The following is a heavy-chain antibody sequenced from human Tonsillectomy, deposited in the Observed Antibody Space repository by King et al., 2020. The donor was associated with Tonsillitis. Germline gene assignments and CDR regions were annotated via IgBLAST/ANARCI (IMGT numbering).Heavy chain of an antibody. CDR3: ARDYMAQHLVPVCFDP. CDR2: ISAYNGNT. D-gene: IGHD6-13*01. J-gene: IGHJ5*02. V-gene: IGHV1-18*01. CDR1: GYTFTSYG. Sequence: QLVQSGAEVKKPGASVKVSCKASGYTFTSYGISWVRQAPGQGLEWMGWISAYNGNTNYAQKLQGRVTMPTDTSTSTAYMELRSLRSDDTAVYYCARDYMAQHLVPVCFDPCGQGTLVTVSS.